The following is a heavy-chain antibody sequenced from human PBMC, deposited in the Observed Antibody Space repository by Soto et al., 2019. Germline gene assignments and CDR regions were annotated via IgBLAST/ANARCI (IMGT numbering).Heavy chain of an antibody. CDR2: INAGNGNT. Sequence: ASVKVSCKASGYTFNSNAMHLVRQAPGQRLEWMGWINAGNGNTKYSQKFQGRVTITRDTSASTAYMELSSLRSEDTAVYYCASYFSSSVAYDIYIRAQRTTVPVS. V-gene: IGHV1-3*01. CDR1: GYTFNSNA. J-gene: IGHJ6*02. D-gene: IGHD6-6*01. CDR3: ASYFSSSVAYDIYI.